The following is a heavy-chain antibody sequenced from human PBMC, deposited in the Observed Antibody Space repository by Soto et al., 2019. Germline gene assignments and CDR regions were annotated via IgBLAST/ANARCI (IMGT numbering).Heavy chain of an antibody. CDR2: VSHTEGT. CDR1: GGSISSSSYY. CDR3: ARGMDRAKTGY. D-gene: IGHD5-18*01. Sequence: ASETLSLTCTVSGGSISSSSYYWGWIRQPPGMALEWIGEVSHTEGTRYSSSLKSRVTISVDTSNNQFSLTLTSLTAADTAVYYCARGMDRAKTGYWGRGTLVTVSS. V-gene: IGHV4-39*07. J-gene: IGHJ4*02.